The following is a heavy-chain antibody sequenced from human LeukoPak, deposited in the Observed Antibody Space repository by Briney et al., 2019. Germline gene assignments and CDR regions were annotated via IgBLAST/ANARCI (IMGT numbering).Heavy chain of an antibody. J-gene: IGHJ5*02. CDR1: GFTFSNYA. CDR2: IRAGGGST. CDR3: AKDGGSGMGFDP. V-gene: IGHV3-23*01. Sequence: GGSLRLSCAASGFTFSNYAMTWVRQAPGKGLEWVSGIRAGGGSTNFADSVRGRFTLSTDNSKNTLYLQMDSLRAEDAAIYYCAKDGGSGMGFDPWGQGTLVTVSS. D-gene: IGHD3-10*01.